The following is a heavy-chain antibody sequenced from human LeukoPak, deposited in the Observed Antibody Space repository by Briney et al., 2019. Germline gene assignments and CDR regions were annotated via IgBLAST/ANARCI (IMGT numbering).Heavy chain of an antibody. CDR3: ARDSPLYDSSGYLDY. J-gene: IGHJ4*02. Sequence: GGSLRLSCAASGFTFSSYAMTWVRQAPGKGLEWVAVIWYDGSNKYYADSVKGRFTISRDNSKNTLYLQMNSLRAEDTAVYYCARDSPLYDSSGYLDYWGQGTLVTVSS. CDR1: GFTFSSYA. CDR2: IWYDGSNK. D-gene: IGHD3-22*01. V-gene: IGHV3-33*08.